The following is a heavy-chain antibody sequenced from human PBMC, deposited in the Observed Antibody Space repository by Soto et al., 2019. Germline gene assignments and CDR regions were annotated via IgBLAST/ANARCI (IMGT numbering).Heavy chain of an antibody. CDR1: GGSISSGGYS. J-gene: IGHJ6*02. V-gene: IGHV4-61*08. CDR3: ARGSDFLYYYGMDV. Sequence: SETLSLTCAVSGGSISSGGYSWSWIRQPPGKGLEWIGYIYHSGSTNYNPSLKSRVTISVDTSKNQFSLKLSSVTAADTAVYYCARGSDFLYYYGMDVWGQGTTVTVSS. D-gene: IGHD5-12*01. CDR2: IYHSGST.